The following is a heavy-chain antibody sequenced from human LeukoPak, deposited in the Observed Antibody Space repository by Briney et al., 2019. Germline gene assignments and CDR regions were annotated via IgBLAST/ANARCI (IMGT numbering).Heavy chain of an antibody. CDR3: ARDIARYSTVPYYFDY. V-gene: IGHV6-1*01. D-gene: IGHD3-16*02. J-gene: IGHJ4*02. CDR2: TYYRSKWYN. Sequence: SQTLSLTCAISGDSVSSNSAAWNWIRQSPSRGLEWLGRTYYRSKWYNDYAVSVKGRITINPDTSKNQFSLQLNSVTPEDTAVYYCARDIARYSTVPYYFDYWGQGTLVTVSS. CDR1: GDSVSSNSAA.